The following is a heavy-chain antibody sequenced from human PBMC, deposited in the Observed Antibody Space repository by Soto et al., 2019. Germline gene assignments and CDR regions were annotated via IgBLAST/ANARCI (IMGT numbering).Heavy chain of an antibody. J-gene: IGHJ4*02. CDR2: ISNDGSQT. V-gene: IGHV3-30-3*01. D-gene: IGHD3-16*01. Sequence: VQLAESGGDVVQPGRSLRLSCAASGFIFSSFALHWVRQTPDKGLEWVAFISNDGSQTYYADSVKGRFTISRDNSNNSLTLQMDRLRSEDTARYYCARDPYFDYMYGTPDYWGQGTLVAVSS. CDR3: ARDPYFDYMYGTPDY. CDR1: GFIFSSFA.